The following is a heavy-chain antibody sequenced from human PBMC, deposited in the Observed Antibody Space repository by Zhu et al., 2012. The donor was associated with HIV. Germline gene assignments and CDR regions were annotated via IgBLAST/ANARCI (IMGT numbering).Heavy chain of an antibody. CDR3: ARHFRDMVRERWGFDY. D-gene: IGHD3-10*01. Sequence: QVQLQESGPGLVKPSETLSLICSVSNGSISTSNYYWGWIRQPPGQGLEWIGSMHYTGSTYYNPSLKSRVTISVDTSKNQFSLKLSSVTAADTAVYYCARHFRDMVRERWGFDYWGQGTLVTVSS. J-gene: IGHJ4*02. CDR1: NGSISTSNYY. CDR2: MHYTGST. V-gene: IGHV4-39*01.